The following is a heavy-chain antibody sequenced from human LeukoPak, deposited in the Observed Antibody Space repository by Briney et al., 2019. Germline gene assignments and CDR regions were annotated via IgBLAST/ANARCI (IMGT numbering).Heavy chain of an antibody. CDR3: AREDGSGWAFDY. Sequence: GGSLRLSCSPSGFTFSSYWMSWVRQAPGKGLEWVANIKQDGSEKYYVDSVKGRFTISRDNAKNSLYLQMNSLRAEDTAVYYCAREDGSGWAFDYWGQGTLVTVSS. CDR1: GFTFSSYW. V-gene: IGHV3-7*01. J-gene: IGHJ4*02. CDR2: IKQDGSEK. D-gene: IGHD6-19*01.